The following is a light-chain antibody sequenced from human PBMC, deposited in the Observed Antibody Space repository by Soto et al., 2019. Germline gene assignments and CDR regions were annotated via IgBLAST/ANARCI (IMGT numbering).Light chain of an antibody. Sequence: QAVLTQSPSASASLGSSVKLTCTLSSGHSSYAIAWHQQQPEKGPRYLMKLNSDGSHSKGDGIPDRFSGSSSGAERYLTISSLQSEDEADYYCQTWGPDIVVFGGGTKLTVL. J-gene: IGLJ2*01. V-gene: IGLV4-69*01. CDR1: SGHSSYA. CDR3: QTWGPDIVV. CDR2: LNSDGSH.